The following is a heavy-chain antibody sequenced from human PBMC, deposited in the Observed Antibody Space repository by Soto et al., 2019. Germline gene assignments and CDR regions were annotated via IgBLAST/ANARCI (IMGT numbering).Heavy chain of an antibody. CDR3: ARGDTAMVNLDYYYYYGMDV. Sequence: QVPLVQSGAEVKKPGSSVKVSCKASGGTFSSYAISWVRQAPGQGLEWMGGIIPIFGTANYAQKFQGRVTITADESTSTAYMELSSLRSEDTAVYYCARGDTAMVNLDYYYYYGMDVWGQGTTVTVSS. J-gene: IGHJ6*02. CDR1: GGTFSSYA. D-gene: IGHD5-18*01. V-gene: IGHV1-69*12. CDR2: IIPIFGTA.